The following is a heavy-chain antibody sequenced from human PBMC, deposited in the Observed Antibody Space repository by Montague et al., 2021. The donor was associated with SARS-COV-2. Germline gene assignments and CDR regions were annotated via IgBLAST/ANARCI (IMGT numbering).Heavy chain of an antibody. J-gene: IGHJ2*01. CDR1: GFRFSDYY. CDR3: ARGGGRYNWNYEGGFDL. V-gene: IGHV3-11*06. Sequence: SLRLSCAASGFRFSDYYMSRIRQAPGKGPEWVSDISSSSTYTSSADSVKGRFTISRDNAKNSLYLHLNSLRAEDTAVYYCARGGGRYNWNYEGGFDLWGRGTLVTVSS. D-gene: IGHD1-7*01. CDR2: ISSSSTYT.